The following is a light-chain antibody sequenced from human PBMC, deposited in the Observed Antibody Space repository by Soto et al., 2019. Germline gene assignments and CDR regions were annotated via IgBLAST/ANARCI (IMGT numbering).Light chain of an antibody. Sequence: EILLTQSPGTLSLSPGERSKLSCRASQSVSSSYLAWYQQTPGHAPRLLIYGASSRANGIPDRFSGSGSGTDFTLTISRLEPEDFAVPYCQQSVTFGHGTQLDIK. CDR2: GAS. V-gene: IGKV3-20*01. CDR3: QQSVT. CDR1: QSVSSSY. J-gene: IGKJ1*01.